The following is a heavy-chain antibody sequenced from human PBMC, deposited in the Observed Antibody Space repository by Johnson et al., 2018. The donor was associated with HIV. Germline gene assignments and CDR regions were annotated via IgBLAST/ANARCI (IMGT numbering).Heavy chain of an antibody. Sequence: QVQLVESGGGVVQPGRSLRLSCAASGFTFSSYAMHWVRQAPGKGLEWVAIISYDGSYKFYADSVKGRFTISRDNSKNTLYLQRNSLRAEDTAVYYCARGSSSWLHDAFDIWGQGTMVTVSS. J-gene: IGHJ3*02. CDR1: GFTFSSYA. D-gene: IGHD6-13*01. CDR3: ARGSSSWLHDAFDI. CDR2: ISYDGSYK. V-gene: IGHV3-30*04.